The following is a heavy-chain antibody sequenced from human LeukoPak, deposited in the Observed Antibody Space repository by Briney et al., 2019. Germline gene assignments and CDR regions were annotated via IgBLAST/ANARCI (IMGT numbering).Heavy chain of an antibody. CDR1: GYTFTSYD. Sequence: ASVKVSCKASGYTFTSYDINWVRQATGQGLEWMGCMNPNSGNTGYAQKFQGRVTMTRNTSISTAYMELSSLRSEDTAVYYCARDRTPYCGGDCYSRLDVWGKGTTVTVSS. D-gene: IGHD2-21*01. CDR3: ARDRTPYCGGDCYSRLDV. V-gene: IGHV1-8*01. CDR2: MNPNSGNT. J-gene: IGHJ6*04.